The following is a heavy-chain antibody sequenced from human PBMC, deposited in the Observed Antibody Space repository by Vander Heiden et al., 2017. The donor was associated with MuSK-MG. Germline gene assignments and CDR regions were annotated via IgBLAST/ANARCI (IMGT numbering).Heavy chain of an antibody. D-gene: IGHD4-17*01. J-gene: IGHJ6*03. CDR2: ISDSSTYI. V-gene: IGHV3-21*01. CDR3: ARSPGYGDSPIGYMDV. Sequence: EVQLVESGGGLVKPGGSLRLSCPASGFTFRTSSMNWVRQAPGKGLEWVSCISDSSTYIYYADSVKGRFTISRDNAKNSLYLQMNSLRAEDTAVYYCARSPGYGDSPIGYMDVWGKGIKVTVSS. CDR1: GFTFRTSS.